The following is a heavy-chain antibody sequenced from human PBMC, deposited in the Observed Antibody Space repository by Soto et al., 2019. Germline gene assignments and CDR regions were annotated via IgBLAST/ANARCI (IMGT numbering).Heavy chain of an antibody. CDR1: GFTFSSYA. J-gene: IGHJ6*02. V-gene: IGHV3-30-3*01. D-gene: IGHD3-10*01. CDR2: ISYDGSNK. CDR3: ARDMSLWTTTYYYGMAV. Sequence: QVQLVESGGGVVQPGRSLRLSCAASGFTFSSYAMHWVRQAPGKGLEWVAVISYDGSNKYYADSVKGRFTISRDNSKNTRYLQMNSLRAEDTAVYYCARDMSLWTTTYYYGMAVWGQGTTVTVSS.